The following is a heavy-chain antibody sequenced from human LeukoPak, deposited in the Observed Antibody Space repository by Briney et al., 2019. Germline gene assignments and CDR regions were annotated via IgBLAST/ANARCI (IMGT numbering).Heavy chain of an antibody. CDR3: ARDPYYYDSSGYQPPFDY. D-gene: IGHD3-22*01. V-gene: IGHV1-2*02. Sequence: ASVKVSCKASGYTFTGYYMHWVRQAPGQGLEWMGWINPNSGGTNYAQKFQGRVTMTRDTSISTAYMELRSLRSDDTAVYYCARDPYYYDSSGYQPPFDYWGQGTLVTVSS. CDR1: GYTFTGYY. CDR2: INPNSGGT. J-gene: IGHJ4*02.